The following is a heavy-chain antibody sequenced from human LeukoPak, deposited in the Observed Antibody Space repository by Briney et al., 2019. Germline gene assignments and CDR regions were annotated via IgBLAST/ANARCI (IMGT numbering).Heavy chain of an antibody. CDR3: ASDVGYSYFWGMDV. CDR1: GYTFTDYY. Sequence: VASVKVSCKASGYTFTDYYMHWVRQAPGQGLEWMGRINPNSGGTNYAQKFQGRVTMTRDTSIRTAYMELSRLRSDDTAVYYCASDVGYSYFWGMDVWGQGTTVTVSS. CDR2: INPNSGGT. D-gene: IGHD5-18*01. J-gene: IGHJ6*02. V-gene: IGHV1-2*06.